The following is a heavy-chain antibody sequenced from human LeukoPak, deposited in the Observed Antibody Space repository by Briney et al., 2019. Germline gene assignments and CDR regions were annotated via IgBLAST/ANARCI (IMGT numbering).Heavy chain of an antibody. V-gene: IGHV4-61*02. J-gene: IGHJ5*02. Sequence: SQTLSLTCTVSGASISSGGYYWTWIRQPAGKGLEWIGRLYTSGSTNYNPSLKSRVTISVDKSKNQFSLKLSSVTAADTAVYYCARGRAYYYDSSYSGCFDPWGQGTLVTVSS. CDR1: GASISSGGYY. CDR3: ARGRAYYYDSSYSGCFDP. D-gene: IGHD3-22*01. CDR2: LYTSGST.